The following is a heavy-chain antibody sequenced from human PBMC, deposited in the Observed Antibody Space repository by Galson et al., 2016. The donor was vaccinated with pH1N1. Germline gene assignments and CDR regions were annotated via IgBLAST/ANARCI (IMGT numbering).Heavy chain of an antibody. CDR1: GFSIRDYG. CDR3: ARDCCGTTPIDY. CDR2: ISNNNVDR. D-gene: IGHD4-17*01. Sequence: SLRLSCAVSGFSIRDYGMAWVRQSPGKGLEWVATISNNNVDRHYADSVKGRFTISRDDSENTFFLEMNSLTAGDTALCYCARDCCGTTPIDYWGQGTLVTVSS. V-gene: IGHV3-23*01. J-gene: IGHJ4*02.